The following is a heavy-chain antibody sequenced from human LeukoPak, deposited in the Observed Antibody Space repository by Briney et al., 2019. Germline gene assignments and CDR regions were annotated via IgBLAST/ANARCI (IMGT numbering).Heavy chain of an antibody. V-gene: IGHV1-8*01. D-gene: IGHD5-12*01. J-gene: IGHJ5*02. Sequence: ASVKVSCKASGYTFTSYDINWVRQATGQGLEWMGWMNPNSGNTGYAQKFQGRVTITADESTSTAYMELSSLRSEDTAVYYCARDRGYSGYDGGYWFDPWGQGTLVTVSS. CDR3: ARDRGYSGYDGGYWFDP. CDR2: MNPNSGNT. CDR1: GYTFTSYD.